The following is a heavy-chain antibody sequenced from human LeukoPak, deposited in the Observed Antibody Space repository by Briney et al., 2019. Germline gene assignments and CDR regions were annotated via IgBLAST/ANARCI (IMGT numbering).Heavy chain of an antibody. CDR3: AKDKSPWSTPDY. Sequence: GGSLRLSCAASGFTFSSYAMSWVRQAPGKGLEWVSAISGSGGSTYYADSVKGRFTISRDNSKNTLYLQMDSLRAEDTAVYYCAKDKSPWSTPDYWGQGTLVTVSS. D-gene: IGHD2-2*01. CDR2: ISGSGGST. V-gene: IGHV3-23*01. CDR1: GFTFSSYA. J-gene: IGHJ4*02.